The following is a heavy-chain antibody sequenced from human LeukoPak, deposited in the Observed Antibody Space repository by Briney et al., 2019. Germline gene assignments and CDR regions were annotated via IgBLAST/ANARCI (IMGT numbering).Heavy chain of an antibody. CDR1: GFTFSDYY. V-gene: IGHV3-11*05. D-gene: IGHD6-19*01. CDR3: ARGRGSGWYVDY. J-gene: IGHJ4*02. Sequence: PGGSLRLSCAASGFTFSDYYMSWIRQAPGKGLEWVSYISSSSGYTNYADSVKGRFTISRDNAKNSPYLQLNSLRAEDTALYYCARGRGSGWYVDYWGQGTLVTVSS. CDR2: ISSSSGYT.